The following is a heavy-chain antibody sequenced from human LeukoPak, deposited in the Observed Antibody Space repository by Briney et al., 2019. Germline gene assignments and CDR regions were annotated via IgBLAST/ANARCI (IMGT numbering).Heavy chain of an antibody. Sequence: PSETLSLTCAVYGGSFSGYYWSWIRQPPGKGLEWIGEINHSGSTNYNPSLKSRVTISVDTSKNQFSLKLSSVTAADTAVYYCARRSYDYVWGSYRSDDYWGQGTLVTVSS. V-gene: IGHV4-34*01. CDR2: INHSGST. D-gene: IGHD3-16*02. CDR3: ARRSYDYVWGSYRSDDY. CDR1: GGSFSGYY. J-gene: IGHJ4*02.